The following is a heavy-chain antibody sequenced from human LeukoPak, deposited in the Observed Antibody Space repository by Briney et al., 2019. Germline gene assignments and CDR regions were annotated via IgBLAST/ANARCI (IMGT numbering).Heavy chain of an antibody. V-gene: IGHV4-34*01. CDR3: ARGLGDIVVVPAAEPDFDY. D-gene: IGHD2-2*01. J-gene: IGHJ4*02. Sequence: SETLSLTCAVYGGSFRGYYWSWIPQPPGKGLEWVGEFNHSGSTNYNPSLKSRVTVSVATSKNQSSLKLSSVTAADRAVYSCARGLGDIVVVPAAEPDFDYWGQGTLVTVSS. CDR2: FNHSGST. CDR1: GGSFRGYY.